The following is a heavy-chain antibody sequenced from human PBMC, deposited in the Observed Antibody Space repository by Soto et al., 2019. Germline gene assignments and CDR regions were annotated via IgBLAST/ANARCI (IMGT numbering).Heavy chain of an antibody. Sequence: PGGSLRLSCAASGFTFDDYAMHWVRQAPGKGLEWVSGISWNSGSIGYADSVKGRFTISRDNAKNSLYLQMNSLRAEDTALYYCAKPKIPSKQWLVRKGAFDYWGQGTLVTVSS. CDR3: AKPKIPSKQWLVRKGAFDY. D-gene: IGHD6-19*01. CDR1: GFTFDDYA. J-gene: IGHJ4*02. CDR2: ISWNSGSI. V-gene: IGHV3-9*01.